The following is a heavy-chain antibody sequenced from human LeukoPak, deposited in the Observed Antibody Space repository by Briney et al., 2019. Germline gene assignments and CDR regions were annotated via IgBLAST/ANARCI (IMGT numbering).Heavy chain of an antibody. J-gene: IGHJ4*02. CDR1: GYTFTGYY. Sequence: SVKVSCKASGYTFTGYYMHWVRQAPGQGLEWMGRIIPILAIANYAQNFQGRVTMTADKSTNTAYMELSSLRSEDTAVYYCATTVTPGHSDYWGQGTLVTVSS. CDR3: ATTVTPGHSDY. CDR2: IIPILAIA. V-gene: IGHV1-69*02. D-gene: IGHD4-11*01.